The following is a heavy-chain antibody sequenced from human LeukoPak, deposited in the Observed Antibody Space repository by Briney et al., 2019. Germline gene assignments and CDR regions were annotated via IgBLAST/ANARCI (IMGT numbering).Heavy chain of an antibody. CDR2: IYYSGST. J-gene: IGHJ4*02. V-gene: IGHV4-39*07. Sequence: SETLSLTCTVSGGSISSSSYYWGWIRQPPGKGLEWIGSIYYSGSTYYNPSLKSRVTISVDTSKNQFSLKLSPVTAADTAVYYCARGGSYGPCAKNWGQGTLVTVSS. CDR1: GGSISSSSYY. D-gene: IGHD4-17*01. CDR3: ARGGSYGPCAKN.